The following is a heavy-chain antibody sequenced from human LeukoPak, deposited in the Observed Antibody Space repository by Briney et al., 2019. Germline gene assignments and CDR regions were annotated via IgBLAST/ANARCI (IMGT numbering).Heavy chain of an antibody. CDR2: ISYDGSSK. CDR1: GFTFSSYE. CDR3: ARDLVRPRNFDY. D-gene: IGHD3-10*01. J-gene: IGHJ4*02. Sequence: PGGSLRLSCAASGFTFSSYEMNWVRQAPGKGLEWVAVISYDGSSKFYADSVKGRFTISRDNSKNTLYLQMNSLRTEDTALYYCARDLVRPRNFDYWGQGTLVTVSS. V-gene: IGHV3-30*04.